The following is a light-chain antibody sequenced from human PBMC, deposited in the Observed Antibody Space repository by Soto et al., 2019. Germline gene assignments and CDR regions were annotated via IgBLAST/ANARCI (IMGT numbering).Light chain of an antibody. Sequence: QSVLTQSPSASASLGASVKLTCALSSGHSSYAIAWHQQQPEKGPRALMKLNSDGIHTRGDGIPDRFSGSSSGAERYLTISSLQSEDEADYYCQTWGTGILVFGGGTKRTVL. CDR2: LNSDGIH. CDR3: QTWGTGILV. J-gene: IGLJ3*02. V-gene: IGLV4-69*01. CDR1: SGHSSYA.